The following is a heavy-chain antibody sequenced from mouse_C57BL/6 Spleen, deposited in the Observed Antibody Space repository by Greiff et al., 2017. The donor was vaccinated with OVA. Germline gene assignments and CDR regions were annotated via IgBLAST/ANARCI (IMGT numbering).Heavy chain of an antibody. CDR1: GFTFTDYY. J-gene: IGHJ2*01. Sequence: EVHLVESGGGLVQPGGSLSLSCAASGFTFTDYYMSWVRQPPGKALEWLGFIRNKANGYTTEYSASVKGRFTISRDNSQSILYLQMNALRAEDSATYYCARELGYFDYWGQGTTLTVSS. D-gene: IGHD4-1*01. CDR2: IRNKANGYTT. CDR3: ARELGYFDY. V-gene: IGHV7-3*01.